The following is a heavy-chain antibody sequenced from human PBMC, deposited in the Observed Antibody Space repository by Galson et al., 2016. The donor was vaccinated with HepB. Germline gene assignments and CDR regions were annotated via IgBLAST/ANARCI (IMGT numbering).Heavy chain of an antibody. J-gene: IGHJ4*02. Sequence: WVRQAPGKGLDWVAIISYEGSNKYYADSVKGRFSISRDNFNNTLYLEVNSLRAEDTAVYYCVRGQGSLLLDYWGQGTLVTVSS. D-gene: IGHD1-26*01. CDR2: ISYEGSNK. V-gene: IGHV3-30-3*01. CDR3: VRGQGSLLLDY.